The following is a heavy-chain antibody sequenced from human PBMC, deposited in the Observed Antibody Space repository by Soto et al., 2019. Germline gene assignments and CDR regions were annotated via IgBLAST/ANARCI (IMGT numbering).Heavy chain of an antibody. CDR2: IYYSGST. CDR1: GGSISSGDYY. V-gene: IGHV4-30-4*01. CDR3: ARMYYYDSSGYYYAFDI. Sequence: TCTVSGGSISSGDYYWSWIRQPPGKGLEWIGYIYYSGSTYYNPSLKSRVTISVDTSKNQFSLKLSSVTAADTAVYYCARMYYYDSSGYYYAFDIWGQGTMVTVS. J-gene: IGHJ3*02. D-gene: IGHD3-22*01.